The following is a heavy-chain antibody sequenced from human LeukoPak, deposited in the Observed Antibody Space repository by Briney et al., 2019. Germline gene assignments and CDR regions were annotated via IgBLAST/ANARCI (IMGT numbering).Heavy chain of an antibody. D-gene: IGHD2-15*01. CDR1: GGTFSSYA. J-gene: IGHJ4*02. CDR3: ASPLAVGYCSGGSCYGN. V-gene: IGHV1-69*06. CDR2: IIPIFGTA. Sequence: GASVKVSCKASGGTFSSYAISWVRQAPGQGLEWMGGIIPIFGTANYAQKFQGRVTITADKSTSTASMELSSLRSEDTAVYYCASPLAVGYCSGGSCYGNWGQGTLVTVSS.